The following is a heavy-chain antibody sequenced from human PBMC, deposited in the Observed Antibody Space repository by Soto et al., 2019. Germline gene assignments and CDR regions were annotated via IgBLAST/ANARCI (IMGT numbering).Heavy chain of an antibody. D-gene: IGHD1-26*01. CDR1: GFTFSSYS. CDR3: ATLGATLGRAAFDI. J-gene: IGHJ3*02. CDR2: ISSSSSYI. Sequence: EVQLVESGGGLVKPGGSLRLSCAASGFTFSSYSMNWVRQAPGKGLEWVSSISSSSSYIYYADSVKGRFTISRDNAKNSLYLQMNSLRAEDTAVYYCATLGATLGRAAFDIWGQGTMVTVSS. V-gene: IGHV3-21*01.